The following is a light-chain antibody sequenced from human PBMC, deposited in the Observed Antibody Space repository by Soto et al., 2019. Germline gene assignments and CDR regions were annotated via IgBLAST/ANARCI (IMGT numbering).Light chain of an antibody. Sequence: GLSHSAGTVSLSPAERPTLSRRAIQRVGNNYLAWYHQKPGQAPRLLIYGASSRATGSPDRFSGSGSGTDFTLTISRLEPEEFAVHYCQPYGRSSPITFGQGTRLEIK. J-gene: IGKJ5*01. CDR3: QPYGRSSPIT. CDR1: QRVGNNY. V-gene: IGKV3-20*01. CDR2: GAS.